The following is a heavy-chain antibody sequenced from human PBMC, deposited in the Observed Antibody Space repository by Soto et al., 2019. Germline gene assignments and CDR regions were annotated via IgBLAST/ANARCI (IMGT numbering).Heavy chain of an antibody. D-gene: IGHD1-26*01. V-gene: IGHV1-69*13. J-gene: IGHJ6*02. CDR1: GGTFSSYA. Sequence: SVKVSCKASGGTFSSYAISWVRQAPGQGLEWMGGIIPIFGTANYAQKFQGRVTITADESTSTAYMELSSLRSEDTAVYYCARGGVGATPNYYYYYGMDVWGQGTTVTVSS. CDR2: IIPIFGTA. CDR3: ARGGVGATPNYYYYYGMDV.